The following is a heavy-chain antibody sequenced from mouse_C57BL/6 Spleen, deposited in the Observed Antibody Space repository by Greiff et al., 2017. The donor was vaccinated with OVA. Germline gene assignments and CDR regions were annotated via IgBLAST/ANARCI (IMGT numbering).Heavy chain of an antibody. CDR1: GYTFTSYW. J-gene: IGHJ1*03. D-gene: IGHD2-1*01. CDR2: IHPNSGST. Sequence: VQLQQSGAELVKPGASVKLSCKASGYTFTSYWMHWVKQRPGQGLEWIGMIHPNSGSTNYNEKFKSKATLTVDKSSSTAYMQLSSLTSEDSAVYYCARAGGNSWYFDVWGTGTTVTVSS. V-gene: IGHV1-64*01. CDR3: ARAGGNSWYFDV.